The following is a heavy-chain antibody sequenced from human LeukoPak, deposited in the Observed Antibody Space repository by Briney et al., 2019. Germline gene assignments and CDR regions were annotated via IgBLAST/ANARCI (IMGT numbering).Heavy chain of an antibody. CDR3: ARDESIGSSWYDPRYYFDY. V-gene: IGHV1-18*01. J-gene: IGHJ4*02. D-gene: IGHD6-13*01. CDR1: GYTSTSYG. Sequence: ASVKVSCKASGYTSTSYGISWVRQAPGQGLEWMGWISAYNGNTNYAQKLQGRVTMTTDTSTSIAYMELRSLRSDDTAVYYCARDESIGSSWYDPRYYFDYWGQGTLVTVSS. CDR2: ISAYNGNT.